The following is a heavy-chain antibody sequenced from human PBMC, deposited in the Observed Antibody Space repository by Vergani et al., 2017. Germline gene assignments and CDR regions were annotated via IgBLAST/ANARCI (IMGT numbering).Heavy chain of an antibody. D-gene: IGHD5-24*01. CDR2: IIPIFGTA. Sequence: QVQLVQSGAEVKKPGSSVKVSCKASGGTFSSYAISWVRQAPGQGLEWMGGIIPIFGTANYAQKFQGRVTITADESTSTAYMELSSLRSEDTAVYYCARDWREQLDSYKLYYYYMDVWGKGTTVTVSS. CDR3: ARDWREQLDSYKLYYYYMDV. CDR1: GGTFSSYA. V-gene: IGHV1-69*01. J-gene: IGHJ6*03.